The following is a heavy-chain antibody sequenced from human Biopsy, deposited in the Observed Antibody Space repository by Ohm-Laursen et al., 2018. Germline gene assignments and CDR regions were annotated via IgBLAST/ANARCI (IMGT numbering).Heavy chain of an antibody. CDR3: ARDNRWSPYSMDV. V-gene: IGHV3-11*01. D-gene: IGHD4-23*01. CDR1: GFSFSDYH. CDR2: ISGGGTI. Sequence: SLRLSCSAPGFSFSDYHMRWIRQAPGRGLEWVSYISGGGTIYYGDSMKGRVTISRDNAKNSLYLQMHSLRTEDTAVYYFARDNRWSPYSMDVWGQGTTVTVSS. J-gene: IGHJ6*02.